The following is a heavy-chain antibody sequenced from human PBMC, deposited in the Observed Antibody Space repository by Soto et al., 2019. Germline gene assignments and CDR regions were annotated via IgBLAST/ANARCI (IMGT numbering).Heavy chain of an antibody. CDR1: GGSISSSNC. J-gene: IGHJ2*01. V-gene: IGHV4-4*02. Sequence: SETLSLTGAVSGGSISSSNCWSWVRQPPGKGLEWIGEIYHSVSTNYNPSLKSRVTISVDKSKNQFSLKLSSVTVADTAVYYCARGVGATLWYFDLWGRGTLVTVSS. D-gene: IGHD1-26*01. CDR3: ARGVGATLWYFDL. CDR2: IYHSVST.